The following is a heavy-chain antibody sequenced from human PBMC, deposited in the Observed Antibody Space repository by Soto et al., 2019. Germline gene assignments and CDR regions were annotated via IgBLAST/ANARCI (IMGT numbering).Heavy chain of an antibody. Sequence: GGSLRLSCAASGFTFSKYALSWVRQAPGKGLEWVSAISGSGGTTHYADSVKGRVTISRDNSKDTVFLQMNSLRAEDTAVYSCAKYYYDRSGSPLAFGYRRQGTLVTVSS. CDR1: GFTFSKYA. D-gene: IGHD3-22*01. J-gene: IGHJ4*02. CDR2: ISGSGGTT. CDR3: AKYYYDRSGSPLAFGY. V-gene: IGHV3-23*01.